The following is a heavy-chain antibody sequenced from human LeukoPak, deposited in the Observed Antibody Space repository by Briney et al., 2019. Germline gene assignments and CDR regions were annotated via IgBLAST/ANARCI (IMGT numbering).Heavy chain of an antibody. J-gene: IGHJ4*02. CDR3: ARVSSSWYRD. CDR1: GGSISSYY. V-gene: IGHV4-59*01. Sequence: SETLSLTCTVSGGSISSYYWSWLRQPPGKGLEWIGYIYYSGSTNYNPSLTSRVTISVDTSKNQFSLKLSSVTAADTAVYYCARVSSSWYRDWGQGTVVTVSS. D-gene: IGHD6-13*01. CDR2: IYYSGST.